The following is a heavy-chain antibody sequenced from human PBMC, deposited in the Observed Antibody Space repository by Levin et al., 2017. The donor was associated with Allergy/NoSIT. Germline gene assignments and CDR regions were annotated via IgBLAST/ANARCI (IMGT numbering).Heavy chain of an antibody. Sequence: GGSLRLSCAASGFTFNTYAMHWVRQAPGKGLEWVAIISYDGNTKYYADSVKGRCTISRDNSKNTLFLQMNSLRAEDRGVYYCARDPSVTDPGTLYYFDYGGQGTQVTVSS. V-gene: IGHV3-30*04. CDR3: ARDPSVTDPGTLYYFDY. CDR2: ISYDGNTK. CDR1: GFTFNTYA. D-gene: IGHD2-8*01. J-gene: IGHJ4*02.